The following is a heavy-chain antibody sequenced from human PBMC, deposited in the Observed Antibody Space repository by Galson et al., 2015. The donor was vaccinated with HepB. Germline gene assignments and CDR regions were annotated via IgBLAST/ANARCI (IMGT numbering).Heavy chain of an antibody. D-gene: IGHD1-26*01. Sequence: SVKVSCKASGYTFIGYYIHWVRQAPGQGLEWMGRINPNSGDTNYAQKFQGRFTMTRDTSISTAYMELSRLTSDDTAVYYCARARGGTLDYWGQGTLVTVSS. CDR1: GYTFIGYY. CDR2: INPNSGDT. CDR3: ARARGGTLDY. J-gene: IGHJ4*02. V-gene: IGHV1-2*06.